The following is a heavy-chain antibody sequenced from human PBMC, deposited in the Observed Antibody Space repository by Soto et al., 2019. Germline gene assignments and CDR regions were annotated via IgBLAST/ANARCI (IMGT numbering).Heavy chain of an antibody. D-gene: IGHD3-22*01. CDR3: ATGGYYDSSGYNTGGAYYYSYGMDV. Sequence: PGGSLRLSCAASGFTFSSYAMHWVRQAPGEGLEWVAVISYDGSNKYYADSVKGRFTISRENSKNTLYLQMNSLRAEDTAVYYCATGGYYDSSGYNTGGAYYYSYGMDVWGQGTPVTVSS. J-gene: IGHJ6*02. V-gene: IGHV3-30-3*01. CDR2: ISYDGSNK. CDR1: GFTFSSYA.